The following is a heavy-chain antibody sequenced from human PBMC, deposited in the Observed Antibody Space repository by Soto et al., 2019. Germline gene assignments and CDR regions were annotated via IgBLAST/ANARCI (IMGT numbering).Heavy chain of an antibody. CDR1: GFTFSSYG. D-gene: IGHD2-2*01. CDR2: IWYDGSNK. J-gene: IGHJ4*02. CDR3: ARVFPQIVVVPAAIGY. V-gene: IGHV3-33*01. Sequence: QVQLVESGGGVVQPGRSLRLSCAASGFTFSSYGMHWVRQAPGKGLEWVAVIWYDGSNKYYADSVKGRFTISRDNSKNTLYLQMNSLRAEDTAVYYCARVFPQIVVVPAAIGYWGQGILVTVSS.